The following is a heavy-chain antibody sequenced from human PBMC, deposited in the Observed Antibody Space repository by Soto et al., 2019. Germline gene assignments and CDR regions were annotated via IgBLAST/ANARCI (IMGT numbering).Heavy chain of an antibody. CDR3: ARYMTTVTRARNWFDP. CDR1: GGSISSYY. Sequence: LTCTVSGGSISSYYWSWIRQPAGKGLEWIGRIYTSGSTNYNPSLKSRATMSVDTSKNQFSLKLSSVTAADTAVYYCARYMTTVTRARNWFDPWGQGTLVTV. D-gene: IGHD4-17*01. V-gene: IGHV4-4*07. J-gene: IGHJ5*02. CDR2: IYTSGST.